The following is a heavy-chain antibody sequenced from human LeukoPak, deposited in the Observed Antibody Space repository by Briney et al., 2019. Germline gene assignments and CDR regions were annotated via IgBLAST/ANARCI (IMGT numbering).Heavy chain of an antibody. CDR2: VNGRGAST. CDR3: AKDIRYEDYAYDP. CDR1: GFSFSSYA. Sequence: GGSLRLSCAASGFSFSSYAMSWVRQTPGKGLDCVSSVNGRGASTFYADSVKGRFTISRDNFSNMLFLQMNSLRADDTAIYYCAKDIRYEDYAYDPWGQGTMATDSS. J-gene: IGHJ3*01. D-gene: IGHD3-9*01. V-gene: IGHV3-23*01.